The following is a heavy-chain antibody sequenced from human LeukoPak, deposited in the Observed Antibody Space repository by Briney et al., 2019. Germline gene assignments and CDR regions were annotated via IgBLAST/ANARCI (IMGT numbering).Heavy chain of an antibody. CDR3: TRDKDYDFWSGYYTYYYYMDV. J-gene: IGHJ6*03. V-gene: IGHV3-49*03. Sequence: GRSLRPSCTASGFTFGDYAMSWFRQAPGKGLEWVGFIRSKASGTTTEYAGSVKGRFTISRADSQSIAYLQMNSLKTEDTAVYYCTRDKDYDFWSGYYTYYYYMDVWGKGTTVTVSS. D-gene: IGHD3-3*01. CDR1: GFTFGDYA. CDR2: IRSKASGTTT.